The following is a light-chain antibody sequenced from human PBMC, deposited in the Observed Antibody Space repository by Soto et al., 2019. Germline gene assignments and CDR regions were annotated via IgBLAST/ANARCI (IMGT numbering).Light chain of an antibody. CDR1: QSVSSS. Sequence: EIVTTQSPATLSVSPGERATLSCRASQSVSSSLAWYQHKPGQAPRLLIYGASIRATGIPGRFSGSGSGTEFTLTISSLQSEDFAAYYCQQYSNRYTFGQGTKLEIK. CDR2: GAS. V-gene: IGKV3D-15*01. J-gene: IGKJ2*01. CDR3: QQYSNRYT.